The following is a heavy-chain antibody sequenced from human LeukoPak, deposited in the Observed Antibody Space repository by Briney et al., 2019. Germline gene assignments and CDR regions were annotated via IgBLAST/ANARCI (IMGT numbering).Heavy chain of an antibody. J-gene: IGHJ3*02. CDR1: GFTFSSYW. CDR2: INSDGRRT. CDR3: AMSYDSSGYDAFDI. V-gene: IGHV3-74*01. Sequence: GGSLRLSCAASGFTFSSYWMHWVRQAPGKGLVWVSRINSDGRRTSDADSVKGRFTISRDNAKNTLYLQMNSVRAEDTAVYYCAMSYDSSGYDAFDIWGQGTMVTVSS. D-gene: IGHD3-22*01.